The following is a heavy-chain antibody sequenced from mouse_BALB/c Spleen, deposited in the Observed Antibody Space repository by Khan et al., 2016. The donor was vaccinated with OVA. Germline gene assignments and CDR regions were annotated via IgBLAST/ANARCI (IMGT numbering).Heavy chain of an antibody. CDR2: INPSSGYT. D-gene: IGHD2-14*01. CDR3: ARDRIDY. J-gene: IGHJ2*01. CDR1: GYTFSTYW. V-gene: IGHV1-7*01. Sequence: QVQLQQSGAELAKPGASVKMSCKASGYTFSTYWIHWVKQRPGQGLEWIGYINPSSGYTYYNQRFNDKATLTADKSSSTAYMQLSSLTSEASAVYYSARDRIDYWGQGTTLTVSS.